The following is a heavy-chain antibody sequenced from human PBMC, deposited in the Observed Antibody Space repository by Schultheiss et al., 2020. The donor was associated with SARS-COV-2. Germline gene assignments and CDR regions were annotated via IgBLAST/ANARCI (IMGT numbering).Heavy chain of an antibody. CDR1: GFTFSSYA. CDR2: IYSGGST. J-gene: IGHJ2*01. CDR3: AKAYSSSWYDVSYWYFDL. Sequence: GESLKISCAASGFTFSSYAMSWVRQAPGKGLEWVSVIYSGGSTYYADSVKGRFTISRDNAKNTLYLQMNSLRAEDTAVYYCAKAYSSSWYDVSYWYFDLWGRGTLVTVSS. V-gene: IGHV3-23*03. D-gene: IGHD6-13*01.